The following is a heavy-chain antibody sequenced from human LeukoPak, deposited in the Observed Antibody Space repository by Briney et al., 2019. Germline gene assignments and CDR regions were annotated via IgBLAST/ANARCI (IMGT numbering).Heavy chain of an antibody. J-gene: IGHJ4*02. CDR3: AADFYTSYHLGY. D-gene: IGHD3-16*01. CDR1: GFTVSSNY. V-gene: IGHV3-66*01. Sequence: GSLRLSCAASGFTVSSNYMSWVRQAPGKGLEWVSIIYRSGSISYADSVKGRFIISRDSSTNTVSLQMTRLRAEDTAVYYCAADFYTSYHLGYWGQGTLVTVSS. CDR2: IYRSGSI.